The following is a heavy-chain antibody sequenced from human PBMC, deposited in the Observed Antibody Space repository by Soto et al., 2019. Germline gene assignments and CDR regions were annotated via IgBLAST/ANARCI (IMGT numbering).Heavy chain of an antibody. V-gene: IGHV4-4*02. CDR2: IYHSGST. Sequence: XETLSLTCSVSGCSISSSNWWSWVRQPPVKGLEWIGEIYHSGSTNYNPSLKSRVTISVDKSKNQFSLKLSSVTAADTAVYYCASGRDIVVVPAALEYYFDYWGQGTLVTVSS. CDR1: GCSISSSNW. D-gene: IGHD2-2*01. J-gene: IGHJ4*02. CDR3: ASGRDIVVVPAALEYYFDY.